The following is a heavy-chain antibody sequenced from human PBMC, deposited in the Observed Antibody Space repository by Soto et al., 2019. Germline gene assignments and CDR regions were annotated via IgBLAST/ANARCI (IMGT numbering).Heavy chain of an antibody. CDR1: GGSISRYY. CDR3: ARDRIRSSSTDWPEWFDP. V-gene: IGHV4-59*01. D-gene: IGHD2-2*01. CDR2: IHYSGST. Sequence: QVQLQESGPGLVKPSETLSLTCTVSGGSISRYYWSWIRQPPGKGLEWIGYIHYSGSTNYNPSLKNRVTISLDTSKNQFSLKLNSVTAADTAVYYCARDRIRSSSTDWPEWFDPWGQGTLVTVSS. J-gene: IGHJ5*02.